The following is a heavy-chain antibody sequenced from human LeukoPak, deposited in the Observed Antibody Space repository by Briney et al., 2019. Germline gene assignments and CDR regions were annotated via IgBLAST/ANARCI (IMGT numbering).Heavy chain of an antibody. Sequence: KPSETLSLTCTVSGGSISSGDYYWSWIRQPPGKGLEWIGYIYYSGTTYYNPSLKSRVTISIDTSKNQFSLKLSSVTAADTAVYYCARDLFFYTTLRYFDYWGQGALVTVSS. CDR2: IYYSGTT. CDR3: ARDLFFYTTLRYFDY. D-gene: IGHD2-15*01. J-gene: IGHJ4*02. CDR1: GGSISSGDYY. V-gene: IGHV4-30-4*01.